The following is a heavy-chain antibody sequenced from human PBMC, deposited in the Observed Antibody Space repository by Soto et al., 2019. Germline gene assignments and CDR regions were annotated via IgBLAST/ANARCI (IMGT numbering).Heavy chain of an antibody. Sequence: GGSLRLSCAASGFTFSSYGMHWVRQAPGKGLEWVAVIWYDGSNKYYADSVKGRFTISRDNSKNTPYLQMNSLRAEDTAVYYCARTPGYSSGWYYFDYWGQGTLVTVSS. CDR2: IWYDGSNK. CDR3: ARTPGYSSGWYYFDY. CDR1: GFTFSSYG. J-gene: IGHJ4*02. D-gene: IGHD6-19*01. V-gene: IGHV3-33*01.